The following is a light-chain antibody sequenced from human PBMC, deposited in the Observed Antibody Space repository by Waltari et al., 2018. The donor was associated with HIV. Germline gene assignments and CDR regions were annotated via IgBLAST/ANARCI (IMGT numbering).Light chain of an antibody. Sequence: QSALAHPASVSGSPGQSITISCTGPSSDFVSWYQQYPGKAPKVMLYEVNKRPSGVSSRFSGSKSGNTASLTISGLQAEDEADYYCCTYGGSSTHVLFGGGTKLTVL. CDR3: CTYGGSSTHVL. J-gene: IGLJ2*01. V-gene: IGLV2-23*02. CDR1: SSDF. CDR2: EVN.